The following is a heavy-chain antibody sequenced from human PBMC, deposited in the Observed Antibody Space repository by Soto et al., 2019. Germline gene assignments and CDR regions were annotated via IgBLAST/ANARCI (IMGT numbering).Heavy chain of an antibody. CDR3: ASGRDSSSWYGKNYYYYYGMDV. J-gene: IGHJ6*02. D-gene: IGHD6-13*01. CDR1: GFTVSSNY. Sequence: GGSLRLSCAASGFTVSSNYMSWVRQAPGKGLEWVSVIYSGGSTYYADSVKGRFTISRDNSKNTLYLQMNSLRAEDTAVYYCASGRDSSSWYGKNYYYYYGMDVWGQGTTVTVS. V-gene: IGHV3-66*01. CDR2: IYSGGST.